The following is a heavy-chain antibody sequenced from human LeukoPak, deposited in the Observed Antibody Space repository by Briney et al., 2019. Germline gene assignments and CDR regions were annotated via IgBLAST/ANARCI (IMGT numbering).Heavy chain of an antibody. D-gene: IGHD3-10*01. CDR1: GFTFRNFG. V-gene: IGHV3-33*01. CDR3: ARDYKTGHTDY. CDR2: IWSEGTIQ. Sequence: GGSLRLSCTASGFTFRNFGFHWVRQAPGKELEWLAVIWSEGTIQLYADSAKGRFTISKDDLKNTLYLQMNSLRVEDTAIYYCARDYKTGHTDYWGQGTLVTVSS. J-gene: IGHJ4*02.